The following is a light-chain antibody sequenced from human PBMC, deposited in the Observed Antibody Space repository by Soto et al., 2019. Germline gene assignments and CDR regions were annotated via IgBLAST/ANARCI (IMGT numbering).Light chain of an antibody. V-gene: IGKV3-15*01. J-gene: IGKJ1*01. Sequence: EIVLTESPRTLYVSPGERATLSCRASQSIIRNLAWFQQMPGQAPSLLIFGASTRAAGVPARFSGSGSGTEFTLTISGLQSEDFAVYYCQQYNNWPQTFGQGTKVDIK. CDR2: GAS. CDR1: QSIIRN. CDR3: QQYNNWPQT.